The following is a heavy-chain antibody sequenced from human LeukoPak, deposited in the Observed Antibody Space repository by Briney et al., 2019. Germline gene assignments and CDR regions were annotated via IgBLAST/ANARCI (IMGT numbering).Heavy chain of an antibody. CDR3: ARDKIEGPTKLDY. CDR1: GFTFSSYW. CDR2: IKQDESEK. Sequence: GGSLRLSCAASGFTFSSYWMSWVRQAPGKGLEWVANIKQDESEKYYVDSVKGRFTISRDNAKNSLYLQMNSLRAENTAVYYCARDKIEGPTKLDYWGQGILVTVSS. V-gene: IGHV3-7*01. J-gene: IGHJ4*02. D-gene: IGHD1-1*01.